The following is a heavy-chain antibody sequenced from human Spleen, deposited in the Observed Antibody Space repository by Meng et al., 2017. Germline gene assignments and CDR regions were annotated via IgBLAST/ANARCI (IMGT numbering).Heavy chain of an antibody. CDR3: VRSSAWVRTGFDP. Sequence: QLQESVPGLVKPSEALSLTRSVSGGSLSTSGYYWGWIRQPPGKGLEWIGSIGHSGFTYYTPSLKSRVAVSLDTSKSQFSLMLTSVTAADTAVYYCVRSSAWVRTGFDPWGQGTLVTVSS. CDR2: IGHSGFT. D-gene: IGHD6-19*01. J-gene: IGHJ5*02. CDR1: GGSLSTSGYY. V-gene: IGHV4-39*01.